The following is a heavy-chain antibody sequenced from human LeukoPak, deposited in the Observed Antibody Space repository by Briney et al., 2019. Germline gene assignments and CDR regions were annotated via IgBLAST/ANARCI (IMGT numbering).Heavy chain of an antibody. CDR1: GYTFTSYY. J-gene: IGHJ4*02. D-gene: IGHD5-24*01. CDR3: ARVRDGYNHYFDY. Sequence: ASVKVSCKASGYTFTSYYMHWVRQAPGQGPEWMGIINPSGGSTSYAQKFQGRVTITRDMSTSTVYMELSSLRSEDTAVYYCARVRDGYNHYFDYWGQGTLVTVSS. CDR2: INPSGGST. V-gene: IGHV1-46*01.